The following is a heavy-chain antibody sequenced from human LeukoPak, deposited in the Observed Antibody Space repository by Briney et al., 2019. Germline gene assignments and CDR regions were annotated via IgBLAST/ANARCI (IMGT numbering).Heavy chain of an antibody. CDR2: IWYDGSNK. J-gene: IGHJ4*02. CDR1: GFMFRSYG. D-gene: IGHD5-18*01. CDR3: ARGHVRGYSYGFGY. V-gene: IGHV3-33*08. Sequence: PGGSLRLSCAASGFMFRSYGMHWVRQAPGKGLEWVAVIWYDGSNKYYTDSVKGRFTISRDNSNNTLYLQMNSLRVEDTAVYYCARGHVRGYSYGFGYWGQGSRVTVSS.